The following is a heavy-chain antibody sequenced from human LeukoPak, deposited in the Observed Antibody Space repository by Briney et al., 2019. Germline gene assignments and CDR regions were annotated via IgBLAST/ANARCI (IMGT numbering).Heavy chain of an antibody. J-gene: IGHJ4*02. Sequence: PGGSLRLSCAASGFTFTSYAMGWVRQAPGKGLEWVSGISAGGGTYYADSVKGRVTISRDNSKSTLYLQMNSLRAEDTAIYYCAKDLRSGSNYGLFDYWGQGNLVTVSS. D-gene: IGHD3-10*01. CDR1: GFTFTSYA. CDR3: AKDLRSGSNYGLFDY. V-gene: IGHV3-23*01. CDR2: ISAGGGT.